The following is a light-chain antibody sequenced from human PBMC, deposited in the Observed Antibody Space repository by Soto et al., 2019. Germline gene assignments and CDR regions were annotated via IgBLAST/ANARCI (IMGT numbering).Light chain of an antibody. Sequence: DIQVTQSPSSLSASVGDRVTISCRASQSISGYLNWYQQKPGKAPNLLIFDASSLQSGVPSRLNGRGSGAEYTLTISSLQPEDFATYFCQRSYSNFPITFGQGTRLEIK. J-gene: IGKJ5*01. CDR3: QRSYSNFPIT. CDR2: DAS. CDR1: QSISGY. V-gene: IGKV1-39*01.